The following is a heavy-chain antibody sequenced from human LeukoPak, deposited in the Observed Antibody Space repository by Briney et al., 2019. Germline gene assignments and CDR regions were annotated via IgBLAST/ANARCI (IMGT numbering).Heavy chain of an antibody. Sequence: GGSLRLSCAASGFIFSSYAMSWVRQAPGKGLEWVSAISGSGGSTYYADSVKGRFTISRDNAKNSLYLQMNSLRAEDTAVYYCAGGYSYGHNDYWGQGTLVTVSS. V-gene: IGHV3-23*01. CDR2: ISGSGGST. D-gene: IGHD5-18*01. CDR3: AGGYSYGHNDY. CDR1: GFIFSSYA. J-gene: IGHJ4*02.